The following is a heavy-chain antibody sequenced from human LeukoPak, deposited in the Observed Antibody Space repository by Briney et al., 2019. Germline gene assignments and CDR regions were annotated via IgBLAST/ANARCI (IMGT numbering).Heavy chain of an antibody. J-gene: IGHJ4*02. CDR2: ISYDGSNK. D-gene: IGHD3-10*01. CDR3: AKDKRGVGTYFDY. CDR1: GFTFSSYG. V-gene: IGHV3-30*18. Sequence: PGGSLRLSCAASGFTFSSYGMHWVRQAPGKGLEWVAVISYDGSNKYYADSVKGRFTISRDNSKNTLYLQMNSLRAEDTAVYYCAKDKRGVGTYFDYWGQGTLVTVSS.